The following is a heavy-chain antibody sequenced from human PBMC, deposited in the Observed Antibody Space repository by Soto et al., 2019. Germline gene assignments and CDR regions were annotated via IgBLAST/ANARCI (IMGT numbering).Heavy chain of an antibody. Sequence: TLSLTCAVSGGSISSGGYSWSWIRQPPGKGLEWIGYIYHSGSTYYNPSLKSRVTISVDRSKNQFSLKLSSVTAADTAVYYCARGMKQYSSSWYPGVDWFDPWGQGTLVTVSS. V-gene: IGHV4-30-2*01. CDR2: IYHSGST. J-gene: IGHJ5*02. CDR3: ARGMKQYSSSWYPGVDWFDP. D-gene: IGHD6-13*01. CDR1: GGSISSGGYS.